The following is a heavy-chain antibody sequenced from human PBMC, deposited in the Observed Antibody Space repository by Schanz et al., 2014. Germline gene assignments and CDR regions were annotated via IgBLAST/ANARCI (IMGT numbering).Heavy chain of an antibody. Sequence: QVQLQESGPGLVRPSETLSLTCTFSGGSISSYYWSWIRQSPGKGPEWIGYITYSGGTNHNASLKSRVTISVDTAKNQVTLKVTSVTAADTAIYDCARVHSTSIERGSHYYMDVWGKGTTVTVSS. CDR2: ITYSGGT. D-gene: IGHD2-2*01. V-gene: IGHV4-59*01. CDR3: ARVHSTSIERGSHYYMDV. J-gene: IGHJ6*03. CDR1: GGSISSYY.